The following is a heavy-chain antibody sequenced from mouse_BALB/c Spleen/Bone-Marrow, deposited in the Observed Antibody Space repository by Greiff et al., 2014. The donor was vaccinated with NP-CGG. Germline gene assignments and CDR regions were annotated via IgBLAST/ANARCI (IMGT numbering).Heavy chain of an antibody. CDR2: IDPSTGHT. V-gene: IGHV1S81*02. CDR3: TRINGYDY. J-gene: IGHJ2*01. CDR1: GYSFTSYW. Sequence: VQLQQSGAELVKPGASVKLSCKASGYSFTSYWMHWVKQRPGQGLEWIGEIDPSTGHTDYNKKFKSQAKLTVDKSTSTAYMHLSSLTSEDSAVYYCTRINGYDYWGQGTTLTVSS. D-gene: IGHD2-2*01.